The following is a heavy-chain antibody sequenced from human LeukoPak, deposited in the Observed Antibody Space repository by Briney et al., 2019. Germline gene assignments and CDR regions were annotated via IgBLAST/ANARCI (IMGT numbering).Heavy chain of an antibody. CDR1: DGSISSYY. J-gene: IGHJ4*02. D-gene: IGHD3-3*01. Sequence: PSETLSLTCTVSDGSISSYYWSWIRQPPGKGLEWIGHIYDSGSTNYNPSLKSRVTISVDTSENQFSLKLSSVTAADTAVYYCAREFSWSGFFDYWGQGTLVTVSS. V-gene: IGHV4-59*01. CDR2: IYDSGST. CDR3: AREFSWSGFFDY.